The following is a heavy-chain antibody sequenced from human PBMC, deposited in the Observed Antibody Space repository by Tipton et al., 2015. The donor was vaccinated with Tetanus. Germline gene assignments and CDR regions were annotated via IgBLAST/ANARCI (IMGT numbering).Heavy chain of an antibody. V-gene: IGHV4-31*03. Sequence: TLSLTCSVSNGSISSGGYYWSWIRQYPGKGLEWIGLLYHTGVTYYNPSLQSRVAISVDTPKNQFSLKLTSLTVADTAVYYCARGGSYSYGPRGFDLWGRGTLVTVSS. CDR3: ARGGSYSYGPRGFDL. CDR1: NGSISSGGYY. J-gene: IGHJ2*01. CDR2: LYHTGVT. D-gene: IGHD5-18*01.